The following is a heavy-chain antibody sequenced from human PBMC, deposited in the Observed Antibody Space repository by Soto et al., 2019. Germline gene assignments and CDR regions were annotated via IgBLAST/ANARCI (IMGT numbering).Heavy chain of an antibody. Sequence: PRLYCVASGFTFSSYSMSWVRQAPGKGLEWVSGFRAGGDDGTTYYADSVKGRFTISRDNSKNTLFLQMNSLRAEDTAIYYCAKKVNSGSGSQYFDYFGQGTLVTVPS. CDR3: AKKVNSGSGSQYFDY. CDR2: FRAGGDDGTT. J-gene: IGHJ4*02. CDR1: GFTFSSYS. V-gene: IGHV3-23*01. D-gene: IGHD3-10*01.